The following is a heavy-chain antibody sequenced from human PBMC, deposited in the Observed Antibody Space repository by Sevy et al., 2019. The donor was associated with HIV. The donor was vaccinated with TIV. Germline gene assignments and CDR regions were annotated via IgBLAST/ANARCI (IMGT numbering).Heavy chain of an antibody. Sequence: ASVKVSCKASGYTFTGYYMHWVRQAPGQGLEWMGQINPNSGGTNYAQKFQGRVTMTRDTSISTAYMELSRLRSDDTAVYYCARVSKKELDSAHFDYWGQGTLVTVSS. CDR3: ARVSKKELDSAHFDY. CDR1: GYTFTGYY. J-gene: IGHJ4*02. V-gene: IGHV1-2*06. D-gene: IGHD1-26*01. CDR2: INPNSGGT.